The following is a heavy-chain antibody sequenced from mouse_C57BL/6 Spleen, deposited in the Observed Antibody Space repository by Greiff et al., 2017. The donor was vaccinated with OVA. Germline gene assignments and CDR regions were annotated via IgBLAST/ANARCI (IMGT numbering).Heavy chain of an antibody. CDR3: AGESAFDY. CDR1: GYTFPRHW. D-gene: IGHD6-1*01. V-gene: IGHV1-64*01. J-gene: IGHJ2*01. CDR2: IHPNSGST. Sequence: QVPLQQPGAELVKPGASVKLSCKASGYTFPRHWMRWVKQRPGQGLEWIGMIHPNSGSTNYNDKFKSKATLTVDKSSSTADMQLSSLTSEDAAVFCCAGESAFDYWGPGTTLTGSS.